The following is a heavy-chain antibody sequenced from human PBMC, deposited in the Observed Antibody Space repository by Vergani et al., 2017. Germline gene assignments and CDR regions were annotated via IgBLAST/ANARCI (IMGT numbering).Heavy chain of an antibody. Sequence: QVQLQESGPGLVKPSETLSLTCDVSGFSISRGYYWGWVRQPPGKGLEWIATMFHSGSTYYNPSLKTLVTMSVYTSKNQFSLKINSVTATDTSVYYCARNPREXVSVTVASWYFDIWGRGTLVTVSS. J-gene: IGHJ2*01. D-gene: IGHD2-21*02. CDR3: ARNPREXVSVTVASWYFDI. V-gene: IGHV4-38-2*01. CDR2: MFHSGST. CDR1: GFSISRGYY.